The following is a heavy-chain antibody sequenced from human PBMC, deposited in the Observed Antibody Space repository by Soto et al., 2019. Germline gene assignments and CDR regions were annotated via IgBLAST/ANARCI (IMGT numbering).Heavy chain of an antibody. D-gene: IGHD2-8*01. V-gene: IGHV1-2*04. Sequence: SVKVSCKASGYSFTDYHIHWGRQAPVQGLEWLGRINPKSGGTSTAQKFQGWVTMTTDTSISTASMELTRLTSDDTAIYYCARGDSTDCSNGVCSFFYNHDMDVWGQGTTVTVSS. CDR2: INPKSGGT. J-gene: IGHJ6*02. CDR3: ARGDSTDCSNGVCSFFYNHDMDV. CDR1: GYSFTDYH.